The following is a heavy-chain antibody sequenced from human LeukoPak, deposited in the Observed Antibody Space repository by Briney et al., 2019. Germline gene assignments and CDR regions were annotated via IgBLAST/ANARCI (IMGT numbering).Heavy chain of an antibody. Sequence: SVKVSCKASGGTFSSYAISWVRQAPGQGLEWMGRIIPILGIANYAQKFQGRVTITADKSTSTAYMELSSLRSEDTAVYYCARDGRNDFWSGLPDYWGQGTLVTVSS. CDR1: GGTFSSYA. J-gene: IGHJ4*02. D-gene: IGHD3-3*01. CDR3: ARDGRNDFWSGLPDY. CDR2: IIPILGIA. V-gene: IGHV1-69*04.